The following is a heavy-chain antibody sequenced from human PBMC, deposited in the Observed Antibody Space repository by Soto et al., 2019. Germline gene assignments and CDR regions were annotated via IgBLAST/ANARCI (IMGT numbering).Heavy chain of an antibody. Sequence: QLQLQESGPGLVKPSETLSLTCTVSGASISSSSYYWGWIRQPPGKGLEWIGTIYYSGSTYYTPSLKSRVTISVDTSKNQFSLKLSSVTAADTAVYYCARLFIAAAGNWFDPWGQGTLVTVSS. J-gene: IGHJ5*02. CDR1: GASISSSSYY. CDR3: ARLFIAAAGNWFDP. D-gene: IGHD6-13*01. V-gene: IGHV4-39*01. CDR2: IYYSGST.